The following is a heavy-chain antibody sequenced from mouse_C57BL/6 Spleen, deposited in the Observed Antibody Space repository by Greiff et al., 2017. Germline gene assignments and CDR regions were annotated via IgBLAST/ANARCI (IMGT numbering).Heavy chain of an antibody. CDR3: AREGTGTRYFDY. Sequence: EVQLHQSGPELVKPGASVKISCKASGYTFTDYYMNWVKQSHGKSLEWIGDINPNNGGTSYNQKFKGKATLTVEKSSSTAYMEIRSLTSEDSAVDYCAREGTGTRYFDYWGQGTTLTVSS. D-gene: IGHD4-1*01. J-gene: IGHJ2*01. V-gene: IGHV1-26*01. CDR2: INPNNGGT. CDR1: GYTFTDYY.